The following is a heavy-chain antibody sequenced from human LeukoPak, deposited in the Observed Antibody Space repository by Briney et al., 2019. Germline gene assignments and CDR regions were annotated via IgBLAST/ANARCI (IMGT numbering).Heavy chain of an antibody. Sequence: GGSLRLSCAASGITFSRYGMHWVRQAPGKGLEWVAVISYAGSNKFYADSVRGRVTISRDNSKNTLYLQMNNLKTEDTAVYYCARGQHRVTYSDDAFDIWGQGTMVTVSS. D-gene: IGHD4-11*01. V-gene: IGHV3-30*19. CDR3: ARGQHRVTYSDDAFDI. CDR1: GITFSRYG. J-gene: IGHJ3*02. CDR2: ISYAGSNK.